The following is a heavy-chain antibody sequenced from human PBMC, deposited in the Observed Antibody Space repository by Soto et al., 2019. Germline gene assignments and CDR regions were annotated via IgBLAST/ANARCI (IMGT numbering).Heavy chain of an antibody. CDR3: ARGDAHYGGNSLDY. Sequence: PGGSLRLCCAASGVTFSSYGMHWVRQAPGKGLEWVAVIWYDGSNVYYSDSVEGRFTISRDNSKNTLYLQMNSLRAEDTAVYYCARGDAHYGGNSLDYWGQGTLVTVSS. J-gene: IGHJ4*02. CDR2: IWYDGSNV. CDR1: GVTFSSYG. D-gene: IGHD4-17*01. V-gene: IGHV3-33*01.